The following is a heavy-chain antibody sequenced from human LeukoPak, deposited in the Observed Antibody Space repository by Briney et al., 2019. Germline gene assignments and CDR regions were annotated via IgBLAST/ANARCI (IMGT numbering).Heavy chain of an antibody. Sequence: PGGSLRLSCAPSGFTFSSYWMHWVRQAPGKGLVWVSRINTDGSTITYADSVKGRFTISRDNAKNTLYLQMNSLRAEDTAVYYCRLSGYRGITVAGTKAPFDYWGQGTLVTVSS. CDR2: INTDGSTI. V-gene: IGHV3-74*01. J-gene: IGHJ4*02. D-gene: IGHD6-19*01. CDR1: GFTFSSYW. CDR3: RLSGYRGITVAGTKAPFDY.